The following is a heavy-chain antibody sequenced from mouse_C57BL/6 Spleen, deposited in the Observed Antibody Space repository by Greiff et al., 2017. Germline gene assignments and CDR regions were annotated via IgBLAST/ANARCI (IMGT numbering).Heavy chain of an antibody. J-gene: IGHJ2*01. D-gene: IGHD2-4*01. CDR3: TRYYDYDAVLDY. CDR1: GYTFTSYW. Sequence: VQLQQSGTVLARPGASVKMSCKTSGYTFTSYWMHWVKQRPGQGLEWIGAIYPGNSDTSYNQKFKGKAKLTAVTSASTAYMELSSLTNEDSAVXYCTRYYDYDAVLDYWGQGTTLTVSS. CDR2: IYPGNSDT. V-gene: IGHV1-5*01.